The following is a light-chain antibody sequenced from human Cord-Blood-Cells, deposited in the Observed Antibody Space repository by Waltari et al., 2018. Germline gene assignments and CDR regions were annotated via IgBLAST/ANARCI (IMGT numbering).Light chain of an antibody. CDR2: AAS. J-gene: IGKJ1*01. V-gene: IGKV1-39*01. CDR1: QSISSY. CDR3: QQRSNWPTT. Sequence: DIQMTQSPSSLSASVGDRVTITCRASQSISSYLNWYQQKPGKAPKLLIYAASSLQSGVPSRFSGSGSGTDFTLTISSLQPEDFAVYYCQQRSNWPTTFGQGTKVEIK.